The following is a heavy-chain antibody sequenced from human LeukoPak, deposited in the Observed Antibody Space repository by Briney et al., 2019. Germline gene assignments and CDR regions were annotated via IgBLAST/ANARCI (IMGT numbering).Heavy chain of an antibody. Sequence: GGSLRLSCAASGFPFSSYAMYWVRQAPGKGLVWVSRVHGDGNNIGYADSVRGRFTISRDNAKNTLYLQMNSLRPEDTAVYYCARARVGDPTDYWGQGTLVTVSS. CDR2: VHGDGNNI. CDR1: GFPFSSYA. J-gene: IGHJ4*02. CDR3: ARARVGDPTDY. V-gene: IGHV3-74*01. D-gene: IGHD1-26*01.